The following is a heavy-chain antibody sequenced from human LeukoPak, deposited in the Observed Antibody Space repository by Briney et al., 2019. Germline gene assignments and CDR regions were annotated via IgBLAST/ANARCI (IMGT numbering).Heavy chain of an antibody. CDR1: GFDFSTYA. D-gene: IGHD3-10*01. Sequence: GGSLRLSCAASGFDFSTYAINWVRQAPGKGLEWVSSISTMSNYIFYGDSVKGRFTISRDNAKNSLYLQMNSLRAEDTAVYYCARAKSFQLWFGEFDPWGQGTLVTVSS. V-gene: IGHV3-21*01. CDR2: ISTMSNYI. J-gene: IGHJ5*02. CDR3: ARAKSFQLWFGEFDP.